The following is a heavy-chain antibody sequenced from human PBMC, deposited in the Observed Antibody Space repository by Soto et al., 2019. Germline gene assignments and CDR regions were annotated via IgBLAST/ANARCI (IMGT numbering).Heavy chain of an antibody. D-gene: IGHD1-1*01. Sequence: QIPVKESGPKLVKPSQPLTLTCAFSGFSLSTSGVGVGWVRQPPGKAPEWLAPIYWDDDKRYRPSLKSRLSITKDTSKDQVLLTMTNIDPVDTAAYYCLHQDCNDNNFFFGLWGRGTPVTVSS. V-gene: IGHV2-5*02. J-gene: IGHJ2*01. CDR2: IYWDDDK. CDR1: GFSLSTSGVG. CDR3: LHQDCNDNNFFFGL.